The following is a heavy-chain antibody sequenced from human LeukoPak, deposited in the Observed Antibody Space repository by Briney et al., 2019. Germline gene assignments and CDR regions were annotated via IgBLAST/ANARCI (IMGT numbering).Heavy chain of an antibody. Sequence: ASVKVSCKASGYTFTSYGISWVRQAPGQGLEWMGWISAYNGNTNYAQKLQGRVTMTTDTSTSTAYMELRSLRSDDTAVYYCARVGRYCSSTSCPAGEAFDIWGQGTMVTVSS. J-gene: IGHJ3*02. CDR3: ARVGRYCSSTSCPAGEAFDI. CDR2: ISAYNGNT. V-gene: IGHV1-18*01. CDR1: GYTFTSYG. D-gene: IGHD2-2*01.